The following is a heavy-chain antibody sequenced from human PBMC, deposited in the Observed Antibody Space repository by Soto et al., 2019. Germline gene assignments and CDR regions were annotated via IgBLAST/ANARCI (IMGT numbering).Heavy chain of an antibody. D-gene: IGHD6-13*01. Sequence: CAASGFTFSSYGMHWVRQAPGKGLEWVAVISYDGSNKYYADSVKGRFTISRDNSKNTLYLQMNSLRAEDTAVYYCAKDLAGKQQLVDCWGQGTLVTVSS. CDR2: ISYDGSNK. CDR1: GFTFSSYG. V-gene: IGHV3-30*18. J-gene: IGHJ4*02. CDR3: AKDLAGKQQLVDC.